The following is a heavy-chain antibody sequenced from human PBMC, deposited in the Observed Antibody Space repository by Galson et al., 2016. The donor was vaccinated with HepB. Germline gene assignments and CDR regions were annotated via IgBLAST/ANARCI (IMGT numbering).Heavy chain of an antibody. CDR3: VRGVYGDHGWFDY. V-gene: IGHV3-66*02. Sequence: SLRLSCAASGFTVSTNYMTWVRQAPGKGLEYVSVIYSGGTTYYADSVKGRLTTSSDNSHNSLFLQMNTLIAEDTAVYFCVRGVYGDHGWFDYWGQGTLVTVSS. CDR1: GFTVSTNY. CDR2: IYSGGTT. D-gene: IGHD4-17*01. J-gene: IGHJ4*02.